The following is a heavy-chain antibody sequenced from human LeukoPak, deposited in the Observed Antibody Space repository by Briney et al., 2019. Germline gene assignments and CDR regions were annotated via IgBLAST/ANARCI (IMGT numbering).Heavy chain of an antibody. V-gene: IGHV3-23*01. Sequence: PGGSLRLSCTASGFTFSNYAMSWVRQAPGKGLDWVSAISGSSSTIYYANSVKGRFTISRDNSKSTLYLQMNSLRGEDTAVYYCARAPGYLYYYYGMDVWGQGTTVTVSS. CDR3: ARAPGYLYYYYGMDV. CDR2: ISGSSSTI. CDR1: GFTFSNYA. J-gene: IGHJ6*02. D-gene: IGHD6-25*01.